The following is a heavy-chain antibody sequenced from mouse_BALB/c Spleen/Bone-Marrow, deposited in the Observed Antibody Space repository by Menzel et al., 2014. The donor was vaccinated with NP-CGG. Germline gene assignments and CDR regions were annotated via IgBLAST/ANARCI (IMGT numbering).Heavy chain of an antibody. V-gene: IGHV1S137*01. Sequence: QQSGAELVRPGVSVKISCKGSGYTFTDYAMHWVKQSHAKSLEWIGVISTYYGDASYNQKFKGRATMTVDKSSSTAYMELARLASEDSAIYYCARDAMDYWGQGTSVTVSS. CDR1: GYTFTDYA. CDR3: ARDAMDY. J-gene: IGHJ4*01. CDR2: ISTYYGDA.